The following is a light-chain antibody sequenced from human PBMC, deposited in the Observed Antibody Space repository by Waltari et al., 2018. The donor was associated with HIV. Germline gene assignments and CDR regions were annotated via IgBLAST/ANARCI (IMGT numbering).Light chain of an antibody. CDR1: QTIGRS. J-gene: IGKJ1*01. CDR3: HQSSNLPRT. CDR2: YAS. V-gene: IGKV6-21*01. Sequence: EIVLTQSPDFQSVTPKEKVTITSRASQTIGRSLHWYQHKPDEYPPLLIKYASQSFSGVPSRFSGSGSGTDFTLTINGLEAEDAATYYCHQSSNLPRTFGQGTKVEIK.